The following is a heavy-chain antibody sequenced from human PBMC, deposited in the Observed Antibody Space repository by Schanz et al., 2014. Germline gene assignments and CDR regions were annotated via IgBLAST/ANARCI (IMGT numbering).Heavy chain of an antibody. Sequence: EVQLLESGGGLVQPGGSLRLSCAASGFTFTNYAMSWVRQAPGKGLEWVSAISGSGGSTYYADSVKGRFTISRDNSKNTLYLQMNSLRPEDTAVYYCARGGFGELSAFDIWGQGTMVTVSS. J-gene: IGHJ3*02. CDR2: ISGSGGST. D-gene: IGHD3-10*01. CDR3: ARGGFGELSAFDI. CDR1: GFTFTNYA. V-gene: IGHV3-23*01.